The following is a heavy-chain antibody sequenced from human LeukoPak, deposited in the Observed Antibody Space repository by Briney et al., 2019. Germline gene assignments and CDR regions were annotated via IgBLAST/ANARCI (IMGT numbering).Heavy chain of an antibody. D-gene: IGHD4-17*01. CDR2: IKQGGTEK. Sequence: GGSLRLSCAASGFIFSSYWMSWVRQAPGKGLEWVANIKQGGTEKYYVDSVKGRFTISRDYAKNSLYLQTNSLRAEDTAVYYCARVRGDYWFDFWGQGTLVTVSS. CDR1: GFIFSSYW. CDR3: ARVRGDYWFDF. V-gene: IGHV3-7*04. J-gene: IGHJ4*02.